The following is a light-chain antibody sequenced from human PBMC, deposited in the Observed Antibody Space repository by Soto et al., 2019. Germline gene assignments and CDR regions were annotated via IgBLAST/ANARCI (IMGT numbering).Light chain of an antibody. CDR1: QSVSSSY. Sequence: EVVMTQSPATLYVSPGERATLSCRASQSVSSSYLAWYQQKPGQAPRLLIYGASNRATGIPARFSGSGSGTDFTLTISSLEPEDFAVYYCQQRSNWPPITFGQGTRLEI. V-gene: IGKV3D-20*02. CDR2: GAS. CDR3: QQRSNWPPIT. J-gene: IGKJ5*01.